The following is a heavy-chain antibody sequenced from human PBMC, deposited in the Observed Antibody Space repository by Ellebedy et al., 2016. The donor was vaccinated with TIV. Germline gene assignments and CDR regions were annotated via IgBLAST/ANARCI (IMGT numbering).Heavy chain of an antibody. V-gene: IGHV3-30-3*01. CDR3: ARGYVWGSYQYYYGMDV. CDR1: GFTFSSFA. D-gene: IGHD3-16*02. Sequence: GESLKISXVVSGFTFSSFALHWVRQTPGKGLEWVAVILNDGSNEYYADSVKGRFTISRDNSKNTVYLQMNNLRAEDTALYFCARGYVWGSYQYYYGMDVWGQGTTVTVSS. J-gene: IGHJ6*02. CDR2: ILNDGSNE.